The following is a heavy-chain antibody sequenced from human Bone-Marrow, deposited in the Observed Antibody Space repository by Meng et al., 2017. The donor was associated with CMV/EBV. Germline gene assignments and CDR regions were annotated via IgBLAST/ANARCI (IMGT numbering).Heavy chain of an antibody. CDR3: ARGSYYDFWSCYPPGTVVGYFDY. J-gene: IGHJ4*02. Sequence: GESLKISCAASGFTFSDYYMSWIRQAPGKGLEWVSYISSSGSTIYYADSVKGRFTISRDNAKNSLYLQMNSLRAEDTAVYYCARGSYYDFWSCYPPGTVVGYFDYWGQGTLVTVSS. CDR1: GFTFSDYY. V-gene: IGHV3-11*04. D-gene: IGHD3-3*01. CDR2: ISSSGSTI.